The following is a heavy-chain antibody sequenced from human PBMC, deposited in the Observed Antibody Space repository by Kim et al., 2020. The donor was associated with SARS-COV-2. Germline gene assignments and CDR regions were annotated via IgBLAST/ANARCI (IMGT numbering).Heavy chain of an antibody. V-gene: IGHV4-39*01. J-gene: IGHJ6*02. CDR1: GGSISSSSYY. D-gene: IGHD4-17*01. CDR2: IYYSGST. Sequence: SETLSLTCTVSGGSISSSSYYWGWIRQPPGKGLEWIGSIYYSGSTYYNPSLKSRVIISVDTSKNQFSLKLSSGTAADTAVYYCARNGKDGMDVWGQGTTVTVSS. CDR3: ARNGKDGMDV.